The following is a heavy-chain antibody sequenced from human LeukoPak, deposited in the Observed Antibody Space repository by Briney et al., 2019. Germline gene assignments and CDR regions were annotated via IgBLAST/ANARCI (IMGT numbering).Heavy chain of an antibody. D-gene: IGHD1-26*01. CDR3: ARVVGAGYFDL. CDR1: GFTFSNYA. CDR2: ISYDGSKK. J-gene: IGHJ2*01. Sequence: GRSLRLSCAASGFTFSNYAMHWARQAPGKGLEWVAFISYDGSKKYYADSVKGRFTIFRDDSKNTLYLQMNSLRAEDTAVYYCARVVGAGYFDLWGRGTLVTVSS. V-gene: IGHV3-30*04.